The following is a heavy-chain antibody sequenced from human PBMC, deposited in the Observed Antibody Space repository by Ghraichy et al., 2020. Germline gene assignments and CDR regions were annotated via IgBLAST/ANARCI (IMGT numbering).Heavy chain of an antibody. CDR3: ARGLWDLPPNYYWYFDL. J-gene: IGHJ2*01. Sequence: ASVKVSCKASGYTFIGYYMHWVRQATGQGLEWMGWINPNSGSTNYAQKYQGRVTMTRNTSISTAYMELRSLRSDDTAVYYCARGLWDLPPNYYWYFDLWGRGTLVTVSS. V-gene: IGHV1-2*02. CDR1: GYTFIGYY. D-gene: IGHD1-26*01. CDR2: INPNSGST.